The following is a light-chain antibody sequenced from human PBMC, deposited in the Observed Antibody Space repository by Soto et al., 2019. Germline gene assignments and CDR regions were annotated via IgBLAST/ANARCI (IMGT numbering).Light chain of an antibody. CDR1: QSISSY. CDR2: AAS. V-gene: IGKV1-39*01. Sequence: DIQMTQSPSSLSASVGDRVTITCRASQSISSYLHWYQQKPGKAPKLLIYAASSLQNGVRSRFSGSESGTDFTLTISSLQPEDFATYCCQRSFSTPLTFGGGTKVEIK. CDR3: QRSFSTPLT. J-gene: IGKJ4*01.